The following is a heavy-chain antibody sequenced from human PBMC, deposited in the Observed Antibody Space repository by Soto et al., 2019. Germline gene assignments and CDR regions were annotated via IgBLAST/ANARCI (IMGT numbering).Heavy chain of an antibody. CDR1: GDSVNSAY. CDR3: ARTDAYNSSFFDS. Sequence: QVQLQEMGPGLVKPSQTLTVTCTVSGDSVNSAYWSWIRQLPRKGLEWMGNIYHTGRTFYNPSLKNRLAISIDTSKPLFSLKLRSVTASDTAVYYCARTDAYNSSFFDSWGQGTVVTVSS. J-gene: IGHJ4*02. V-gene: IGHV4-31*03. D-gene: IGHD6-6*01. CDR2: IYHTGRT.